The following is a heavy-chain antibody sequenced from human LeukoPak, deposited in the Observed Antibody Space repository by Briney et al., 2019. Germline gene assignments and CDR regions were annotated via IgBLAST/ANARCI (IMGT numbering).Heavy chain of an antibody. CDR2: INWNGSGA. Sequence: GGSLRLSCAASGFTFDDYGMSWVRQVPGKGLEWVSGINWNGSGAGYADSVKGRFTISRDNAKNSLYLQMNSLKAEDTALFYCARYLRKLYGGGGDYYFYMDVWGKGTTVTVSS. CDR1: GFTFDDYG. D-gene: IGHD4-17*01. J-gene: IGHJ6*03. CDR3: ARYLRKLYGGGGDYYFYMDV. V-gene: IGHV3-20*04.